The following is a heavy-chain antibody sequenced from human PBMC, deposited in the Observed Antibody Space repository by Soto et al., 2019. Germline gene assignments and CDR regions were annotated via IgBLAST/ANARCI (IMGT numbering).Heavy chain of an antibody. J-gene: IGHJ6*03. CDR2: IIPILGIA. CDR1: GYSFTANS. Sequence: SVKVSCKASGYSFTANSMHWVRQAPGQGLEWMGRIIPILGIANYAQKFQGRVTITADKSTSTAYMELSSLRSEDTAVYYCARDQGDPALYYYYMDVWGKGTTVTVSS. V-gene: IGHV1-69*04. CDR3: ARDQGDPALYYYYMDV.